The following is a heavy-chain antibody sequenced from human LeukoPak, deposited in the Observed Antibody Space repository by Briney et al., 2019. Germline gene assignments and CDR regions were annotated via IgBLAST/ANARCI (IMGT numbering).Heavy chain of an antibody. V-gene: IGHV3-21*01. CDR2: ITTRSDYT. J-gene: IGHJ4*02. D-gene: IGHD3-9*01. CDR1: GFTFDSYS. Sequence: GGSLRLSCAASGFTFDSYSMTWVRQAPGKGLEWISSITTRSDYTYHSGSVEGRFTISRDDAKNSLYLQMDSLRVEDTAVYYCARGGTGSENDYWGQGILVTVSS. CDR3: ARGGTGSENDY.